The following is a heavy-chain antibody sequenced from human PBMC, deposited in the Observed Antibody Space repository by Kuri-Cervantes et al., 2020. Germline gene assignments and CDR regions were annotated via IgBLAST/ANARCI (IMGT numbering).Heavy chain of an antibody. CDR2: IIPIFGTA. J-gene: IGHJ3*02. Sequence: SVKVSCKASGGTFGSYAISWVRQAPGQGLEWMGGIIPIFGTANYTQKFQGRVTITADESTSTAYMELSSLRSEDTAVYYCARVGYCSSTSCPRGAFDIWGQGTMVTVSS. D-gene: IGHD2-2*01. CDR1: GGTFGSYA. CDR3: ARVGYCSSTSCPRGAFDI. V-gene: IGHV1-69*13.